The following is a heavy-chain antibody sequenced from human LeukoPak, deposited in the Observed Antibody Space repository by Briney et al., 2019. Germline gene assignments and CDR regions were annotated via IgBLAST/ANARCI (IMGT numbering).Heavy chain of an antibody. D-gene: IGHD1-26*01. CDR3: ARDFTSTPNWEFDY. CDR1: GGTFSSYT. J-gene: IGHJ4*02. CDR2: INTDSGGA. V-gene: IGHV1-2*06. Sequence: ASVKVSCKASGGTFSSYTISWVRQAPGQGLEWMGRINTDSGGAEYEQKFQGRATMTRDTSITTAYVEVSGLTSDDTAVYYCARDFTSTPNWEFDYWGQGTLVTVSS.